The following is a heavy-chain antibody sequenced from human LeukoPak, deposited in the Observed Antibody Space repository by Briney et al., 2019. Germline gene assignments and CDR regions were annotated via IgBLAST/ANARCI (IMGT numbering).Heavy chain of an antibody. J-gene: IGHJ3*02. V-gene: IGHV3-64*01. CDR1: GFTFSSYA. CDR2: ISSNGGST. Sequence: GGSLRLSCAASGFTFSSYAMHWVRQAPGKGLEYVSAISSNGGSTYYANSVKGRFTISRDNSKNTLYLQMGSLRAEDMAVYYCARGIVGATRDYDAFDIWGQGTMVTVSS. CDR3: ARGIVGATRDYDAFDI. D-gene: IGHD1-26*01.